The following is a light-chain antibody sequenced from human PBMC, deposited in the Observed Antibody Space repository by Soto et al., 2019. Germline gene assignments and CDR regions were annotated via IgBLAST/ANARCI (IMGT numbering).Light chain of an antibody. CDR2: YAS. Sequence: EIVMTQSPATLSVSPGASATLFCRASESVSSDLAWYRQKPGQAPRLLIYYASIRATGIPARFSGSGSGEAFTLAINSLQSEDVAGYFCQHYYMWPPVFGQGTKLQI. CDR1: ESVSSD. J-gene: IGKJ2*01. V-gene: IGKV3-15*01. CDR3: QHYYMWPPV.